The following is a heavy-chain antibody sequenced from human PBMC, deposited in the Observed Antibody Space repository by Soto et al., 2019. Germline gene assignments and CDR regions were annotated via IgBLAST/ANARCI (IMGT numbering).Heavy chain of an antibody. CDR3: ARASLDSSGYYDYYYGMDV. CDR1: GYTFTSYG. V-gene: IGHV1-18*04. D-gene: IGHD3-22*01. J-gene: IGHJ6*02. Sequence: ASVKVSCKASGYTFTSYGISWVRQAPGQGLEWMGWISAYNGNTNYAQKLQGRVTMTTDTSTSTAYMELSSLRSEDTAVYYCARASLDSSGYYDYYYGMDVWGQGTTVP. CDR2: ISAYNGNT.